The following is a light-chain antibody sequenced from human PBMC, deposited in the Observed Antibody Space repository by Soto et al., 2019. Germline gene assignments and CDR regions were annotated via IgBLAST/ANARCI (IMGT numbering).Light chain of an antibody. V-gene: IGKV3-15*01. J-gene: IGKJ5*01. CDR1: ETVSTN. CDR3: QQYSNWPPAIT. CDR2: GSS. Sequence: VVMTQSPATLSLSPWERATLSCRATETVSTNLAWFQRKAGQPPRLLIYGSSTRATGVPDRFSGSGSGTEFALIISSLQSEDVAVYYCQQYSNWPPAITFGQGTRLEIK.